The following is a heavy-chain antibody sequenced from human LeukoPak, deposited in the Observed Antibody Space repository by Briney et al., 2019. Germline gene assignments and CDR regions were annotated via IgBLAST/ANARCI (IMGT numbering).Heavy chain of an antibody. CDR1: GYTFTSYG. D-gene: IGHD3-3*01. CDR2: ISAYNGNT. J-gene: IGHJ4*02. CDR3: ARDLFYDFWSGYQDYYFDY. V-gene: IGHV1-18*01. Sequence: ASVKVSCKASGYTFTSYGISWVRQAPGQGLEWMGWISAYNGNTNYAQKLQGRVTMTTDTSKSTAYMELRSLRSDDTAVYYCARDLFYDFWSGYQDYYFDYWGQGTLVTVSS.